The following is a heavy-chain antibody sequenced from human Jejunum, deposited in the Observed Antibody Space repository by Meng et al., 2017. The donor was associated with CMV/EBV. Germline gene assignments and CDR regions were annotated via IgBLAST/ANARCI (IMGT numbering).Heavy chain of an antibody. Sequence: SGGSINRGGYYWSWIRQPPGKGLEWIGYIHYSGITYYNPSLKSRVTISIDTSKNQFSLNLSSVTAADTAVYFCVRDRFDSGNYVVDYWGQGTLVTVSS. CDR1: GGSINRGGYY. J-gene: IGHJ4*02. V-gene: IGHV4-30-4*01. D-gene: IGHD3-22*01. CDR2: IHYSGIT. CDR3: VRDRFDSGNYVVDY.